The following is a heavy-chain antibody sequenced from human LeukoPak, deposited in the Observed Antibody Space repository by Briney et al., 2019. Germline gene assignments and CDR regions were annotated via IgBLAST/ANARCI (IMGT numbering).Heavy chain of an antibody. D-gene: IGHD3-22*01. CDR1: GFTFSSYA. V-gene: IGHV3-23*01. CDR3: ANEGYYDSSGYYYY. J-gene: IGHJ4*02. Sequence: PGGSLRLSCAASGFTFSSYAMSWVRQAPGKGLEWVSAISGSGGSTYYADSVKGRFTISRDNSKNTLYLQMNSPRAEDTAVYYCANEGYYDSSGYYYYWGQGTLVTVSS. CDR2: ISGSGGST.